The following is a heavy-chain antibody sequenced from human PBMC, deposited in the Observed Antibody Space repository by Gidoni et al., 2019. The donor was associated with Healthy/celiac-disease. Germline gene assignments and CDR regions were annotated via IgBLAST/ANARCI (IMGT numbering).Heavy chain of an antibody. D-gene: IGHD3-10*01. CDR2: IRRKAYGGTT. J-gene: IGHJ4*02. Sequence: EVQLVESGGGLVKPGRSLRLSCTASGFTFGAYAMSWFRQAPGKVLEGVGFIRRKAYGGTTEYAGSVKGRFTISRDDTKSIAYLKMNSLKPEDTAVYYCTRGEGAGSYYNAGYGGKGTLVTVS. CDR3: TRGEGAGSYYNAGY. CDR1: GFTFGAYA. V-gene: IGHV3-49*05.